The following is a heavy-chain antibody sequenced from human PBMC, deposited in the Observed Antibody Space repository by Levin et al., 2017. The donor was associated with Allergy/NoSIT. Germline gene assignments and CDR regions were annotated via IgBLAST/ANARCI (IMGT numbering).Heavy chain of an antibody. Sequence: GGSLRLSCAASGFTFSSYWMHWVRQAPGKGLVWVSRINSDGSSTSYADSVKGRFTISRDNAKNTLYLQMNRLRAEDTAVYYCARTGQDIVLMVYASYYFDYWGQGTLVTVSS. V-gene: IGHV3-74*01. D-gene: IGHD2-8*01. J-gene: IGHJ4*02. CDR1: GFTFSSYW. CDR3: ARTGQDIVLMVYASYYFDY. CDR2: INSDGSST.